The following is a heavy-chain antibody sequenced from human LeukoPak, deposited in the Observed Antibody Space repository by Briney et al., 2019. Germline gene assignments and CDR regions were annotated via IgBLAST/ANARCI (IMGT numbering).Heavy chain of an antibody. J-gene: IGHJ4*02. Sequence: PGGSLRLSCAASGFTFSSYWMSWVRQAPGKGLEWVANIKQGGSENYYVDSVKGRFTISRDNAKNSLYLQMNSLRAEDTAVYYCARDTIFGADYFDYWGQGTLVTVSS. V-gene: IGHV3-7*01. CDR3: ARDTIFGADYFDY. CDR1: GFTFSSYW. CDR2: IKQGGSEN. D-gene: IGHD3-3*01.